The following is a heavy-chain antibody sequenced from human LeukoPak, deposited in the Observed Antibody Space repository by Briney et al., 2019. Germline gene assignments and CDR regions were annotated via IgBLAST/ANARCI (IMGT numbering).Heavy chain of an antibody. J-gene: IGHJ4*02. Sequence: ASVKVSCKASGYTFTSYDINWVRQATGQGLEWMGWMNPNSGNTGYAQKFQGRVTMTRNTSISTAYMELSSLRSEDTAVYYCARDDVDTAMALDYWGQGTLVTVSS. D-gene: IGHD5-18*01. CDR1: GYTFTSYD. V-gene: IGHV1-8*01. CDR2: MNPNSGNT. CDR3: ARDDVDTAMALDY.